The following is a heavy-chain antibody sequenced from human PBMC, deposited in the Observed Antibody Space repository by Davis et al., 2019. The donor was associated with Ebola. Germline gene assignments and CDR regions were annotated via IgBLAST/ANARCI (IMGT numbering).Heavy chain of an antibody. V-gene: IGHV3-30*04. J-gene: IGHJ5*01. D-gene: IGHD6-6*01. Sequence: PAGSLSLSCAASGFTFSPNAMPWVRQAPGKGLEWVADISYDGRNKYYADSVEGRFTISRDNSKNTLYLQMNSLRAEDTAVYYCAKGGIAARRFWFDSWGQGTLVTVSS. CDR2: ISYDGRNK. CDR1: GFTFSPNA. CDR3: AKGGIAARRFWFDS.